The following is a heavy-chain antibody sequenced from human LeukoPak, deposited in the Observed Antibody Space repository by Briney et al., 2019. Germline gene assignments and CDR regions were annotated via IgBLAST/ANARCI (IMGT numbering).Heavy chain of an antibody. CDR1: GFTFSSYA. CDR3: ARDRYDSSGYLAY. V-gene: IGHV3-30*04. Sequence: GGSLRLSCAASGFTFSSYAMHWVRQAPGKGLEWVAVISYDGSNKYYADSVKGRFTISRDNSKNTLYLQMNSLRAEDTAVYYCARDRYDSSGYLAYWGQGTLVTVSS. CDR2: ISYDGSNK. D-gene: IGHD3-22*01. J-gene: IGHJ4*02.